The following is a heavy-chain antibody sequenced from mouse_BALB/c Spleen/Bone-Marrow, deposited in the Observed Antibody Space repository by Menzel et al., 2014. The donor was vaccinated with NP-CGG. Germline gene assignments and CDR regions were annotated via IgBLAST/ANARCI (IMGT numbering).Heavy chain of an antibody. CDR2: IRSGGSYT. CDR1: GFTFSSYT. CDR3: TREDYGYTFAY. D-gene: IGHD1-2*01. V-gene: IGHV5-6-4*01. J-gene: IGHJ3*01. Sequence: DVMLVESGGGLVKPGGSLKLSCAAPGFTFSSYTMSWVRQTPEKSLVWVATIRSGGSYTYYPDSVKGRFTISRDNAKNTLYLQMSSLKSEDTAMYYCTREDYGYTFAYWGQGTLVTVSA.